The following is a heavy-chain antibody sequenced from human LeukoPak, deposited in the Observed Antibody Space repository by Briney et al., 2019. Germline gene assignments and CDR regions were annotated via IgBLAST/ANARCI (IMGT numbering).Heavy chain of an antibody. V-gene: IGHV1-8*01. Sequence: GASVKVSCKTSGYPFSNYDINWVRQATGQGLEWMGWINPHSGKTGYAQKFQGRVTMTTDTSASTAYMELSSLRSEDTAVYYCARFIAAAGSHWFDPWGQGTLVTVSS. CDR2: INPHSGKT. J-gene: IGHJ5*02. CDR1: GYPFSNYD. D-gene: IGHD6-13*01. CDR3: ARFIAAAGSHWFDP.